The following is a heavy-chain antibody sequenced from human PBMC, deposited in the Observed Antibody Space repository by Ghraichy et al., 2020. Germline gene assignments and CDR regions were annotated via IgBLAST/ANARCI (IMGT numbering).Heavy chain of an antibody. D-gene: IGHD1-14*01. CDR2: TSYDETNN. J-gene: IGHJ4*02. CDR1: GFTFSTYA. V-gene: IGHV3-30-3*01. Sequence: GGSRRLSCAASGFTFSTYAMHWVRQAPGKGLEWVAVTSYDETNNYYADSVKGRFTISRDNSRNTVYLQMNSLTSEDTAVYYCAKESEQSSFFDYWGQGTLVTVSS. CDR3: AKESEQSSFFDY.